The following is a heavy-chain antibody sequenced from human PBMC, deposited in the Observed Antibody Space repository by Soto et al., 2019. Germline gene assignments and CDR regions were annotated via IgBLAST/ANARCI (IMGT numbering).Heavy chain of an antibody. CDR3: AEGGRVEPTDY. CDR1: GFTFSNYA. Sequence: EVQLLESGGDLVQPGGSLRLSCAASGFTFSNYAMSWVRQAAGQGLEWVSAISASAGNTFYGDSVKGRFTISRDNSRNTLYLQMNSLRAEDTAVYYCAEGGRVEPTDYWGQGTLVTVSS. J-gene: IGHJ4*02. D-gene: IGHD1-1*01. V-gene: IGHV3-23*01. CDR2: ISASAGNT.